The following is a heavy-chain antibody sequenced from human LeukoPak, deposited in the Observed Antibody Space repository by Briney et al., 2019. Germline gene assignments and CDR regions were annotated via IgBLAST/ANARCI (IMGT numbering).Heavy chain of an antibody. V-gene: IGHV1-18*03. CDR2: ISAYNGNT. J-gene: IGHJ4*02. D-gene: IGHD6-13*01. CDR3: ASARGSSSWYRMNEGEYYFDY. Sequence: ASVKVSCKASGYTFTSYGISWVRQAPGQGLEWMGWISAYNGNTNYAQKLQGRVTMTTDTSTSTAYMELRSLRSDDMAVYYCASARGSSSWYRMNEGEYYFDYWGQGTLVTVSS. CDR1: GYTFTSYG.